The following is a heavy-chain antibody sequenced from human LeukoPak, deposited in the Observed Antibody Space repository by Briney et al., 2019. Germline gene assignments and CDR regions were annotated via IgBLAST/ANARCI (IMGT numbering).Heavy chain of an antibody. J-gene: IGHJ3*02. V-gene: IGHV1-46*01. CDR1: GYTFTSYY. CDR3: ARHLGIAAAGTYDAFDI. CDR2: INPSGGST. Sequence: ASVKVSCKASGYTFTSYYMHWVRQAPGQGLEWMGIINPSGGSTSYAQKFQGRVTMTRDTSTSTVYMELSSLRSEDTAVYYCARHLGIAAAGTYDAFDIWGQGTMVTVSS. D-gene: IGHD6-13*01.